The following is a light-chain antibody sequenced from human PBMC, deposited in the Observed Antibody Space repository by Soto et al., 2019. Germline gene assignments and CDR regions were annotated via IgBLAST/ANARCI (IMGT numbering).Light chain of an antibody. CDR2: GAS. Sequence: PGERATLSCWASQSVSSSSLAWDQQMPGQAPRLLIYGASARATGIPDRFSGSGSGADFTLTISRLEPVDFAVYYCHHYGNSLWTFGQGTKVEIK. V-gene: IGKV3-20*01. J-gene: IGKJ1*01. CDR1: QSVSSSS. CDR3: HHYGNSLWT.